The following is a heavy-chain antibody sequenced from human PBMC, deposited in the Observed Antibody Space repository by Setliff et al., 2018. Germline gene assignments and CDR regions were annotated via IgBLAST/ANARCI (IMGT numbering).Heavy chain of an antibody. J-gene: IGHJ4*02. D-gene: IGHD4-17*01. CDR1: GFTFSDYG. CDR2: IWNDGSNK. CDR3: AKEMTTYSGFDC. Sequence: GGSLRLSCVASGFTFSDYGMHWVRQAPGKGLEWVALIWNDGSNKFYADSVKGRFAISRDNPKNTLYLQINSLRDEDTAVYYCAKEMTTYSGFDCWGQGTLVTVSS. V-gene: IGHV3-33*03.